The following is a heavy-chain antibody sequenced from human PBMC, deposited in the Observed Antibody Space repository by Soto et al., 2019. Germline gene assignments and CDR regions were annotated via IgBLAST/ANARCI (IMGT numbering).Heavy chain of an antibody. J-gene: IGHJ4*02. CDR2: IHPNGRT. V-gene: IGHV4-4*02. CDR1: GGSISSDNW. D-gene: IGHD2-2*01. CDR3: ATRYCIHTTCYVY. Sequence: QVQLQESGPGLVEPSGTLSLTCAVSGGSISSDNWWTWVRQPPGEGLEWIGEIHPNGRTNYKPSFKSRITISVDKSETQFSLWLTSVTAADTALYYCATRYCIHTTCYVYWGQGTLVTVSS.